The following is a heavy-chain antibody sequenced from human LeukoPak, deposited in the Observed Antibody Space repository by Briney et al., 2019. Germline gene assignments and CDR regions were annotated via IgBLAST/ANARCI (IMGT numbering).Heavy chain of an antibody. CDR2: ISYDGSNK. CDR1: GFTFSSYA. CDR3: ARGMYSSGWEGSFDY. J-gene: IGHJ4*02. D-gene: IGHD6-19*01. V-gene: IGHV3-30-3*01. Sequence: GGSLRLSCAASGFTFSSYAMHWVRQAAGKGLEWVAVISYDGSNKYYADSVKGRFTISRDNSKNTLYLQMNSLRAEDTAVYYCARGMYSSGWEGSFDYWGQGTLVTVSS.